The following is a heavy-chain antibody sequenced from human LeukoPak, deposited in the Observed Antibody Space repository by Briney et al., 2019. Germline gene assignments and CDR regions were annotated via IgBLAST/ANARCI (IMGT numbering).Heavy chain of an antibody. CDR1: GGSTSRYY. Sequence: SETLSLTCTVSGGSTSRYYWSWSLQPPAKRLEGLGYINQSGGTTYNPSPMRRLTMSVDTSKNQISLNLISLTAADTVVYYCARLPGIAAVWGQGTLVTVSS. CDR3: ARLPGIAAV. CDR2: INQSGGT. V-gene: IGHV4-59*08. D-gene: IGHD6-13*01. J-gene: IGHJ4*02.